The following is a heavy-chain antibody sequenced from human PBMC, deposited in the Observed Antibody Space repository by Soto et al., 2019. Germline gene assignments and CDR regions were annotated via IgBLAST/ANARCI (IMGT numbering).Heavy chain of an antibody. Sequence: EVQLVESGGGLVQAGGSLRLSCAVFGFTFSNYEMNWVRQAPGKGLEWVSYISNSGRAIYYAESVKGRFTISGDNAKNSLYLQMNSLRAEDTAVYYCARDPEIYSGKFDYGLDVWGQGTTVTVSS. CDR3: ARDPEIYSGKFDYGLDV. J-gene: IGHJ6*02. CDR2: ISNSGRAI. D-gene: IGHD4-4*01. CDR1: GFTFSNYE. V-gene: IGHV3-48*03.